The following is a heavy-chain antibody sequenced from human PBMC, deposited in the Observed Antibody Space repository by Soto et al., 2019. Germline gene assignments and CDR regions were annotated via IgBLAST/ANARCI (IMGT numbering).Heavy chain of an antibody. Sequence: EVQLVESGGGLVKPGGSLRLSCAASGFTFSSYSMNWVRQAPGKGREWVSSISSSSSYIYYADSVKGRFTISRDNAKNSLYLQMNSLRAEDTAVYYCARDPGITMSYYYYGMDVWGQGTTVTVSS. V-gene: IGHV3-21*01. CDR2: ISSSSSYI. CDR1: GFTFSSYS. J-gene: IGHJ6*02. D-gene: IGHD3-10*02. CDR3: ARDPGITMSYYYYGMDV.